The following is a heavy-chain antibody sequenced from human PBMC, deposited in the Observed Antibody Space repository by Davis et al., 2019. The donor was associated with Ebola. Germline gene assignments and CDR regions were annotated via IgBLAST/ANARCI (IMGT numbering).Heavy chain of an antibody. CDR1: GGSISSSSYY. CDR3: ARHLAVPRAYWYFDL. V-gene: IGHV4-39*01. D-gene: IGHD2-15*01. Sequence: SETLSLTCTVSGGSISSSSYYWGWIRQPPGKGLEWIGTIYYSGNTYYNPSLKSRVTISVDTSKNQFSLKLSSVTAADTAVYYCARHLAVPRAYWYFDLWGRGTLVTVSS. J-gene: IGHJ2*01. CDR2: IYYSGNT.